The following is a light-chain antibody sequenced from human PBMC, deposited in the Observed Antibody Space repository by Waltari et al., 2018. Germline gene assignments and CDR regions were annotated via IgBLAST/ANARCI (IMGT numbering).Light chain of an antibody. CDR2: EVS. CDR1: STDGGGYKY. Sequence: QSALTQPASVSGSPGQSLPISSTGTSTDGGGYKYVPWYQQHPGKVPKVIIYEVSNRPSGVSNRFSGSKSGNTASLTISGLQAEDEADYYCSSFTTSYTRLFGGGTKLTVL. J-gene: IGLJ3*02. V-gene: IGLV2-14*01. CDR3: SSFTTSYTRL.